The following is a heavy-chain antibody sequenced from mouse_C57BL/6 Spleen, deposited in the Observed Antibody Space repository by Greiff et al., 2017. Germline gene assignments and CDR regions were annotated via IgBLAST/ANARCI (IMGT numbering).Heavy chain of an antibody. CDR2: ISSGSSTI. CDR1: GFNISDDG. D-gene: IGHD2-4*01. CDR3: ARQRARYDYLYAY. Sequence: EVQRVESGGGLVKPGGSLNLSCAASGFNISDDGMHWVRQAPEKGLEWVAYISSGSSTIYYADTVQGRFTISRDNAKKTLCLQLPSLRSDDTAIDYCARQRARYDYLYAYWGQGTLVTVSA. V-gene: IGHV5-17*01. J-gene: IGHJ3*01.